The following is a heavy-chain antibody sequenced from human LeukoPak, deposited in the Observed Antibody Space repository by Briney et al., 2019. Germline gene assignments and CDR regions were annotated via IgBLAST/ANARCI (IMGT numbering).Heavy chain of an antibody. V-gene: IGHV1-18*01. Sequence: GAAVKVSSKASGYPFDNFGLTWVRQAPGHGLEWMGWISAYNGNTHYAQKFRGRLTMTTDTSTTTAYLELRSLKSDDTAVYYCARDRLGGDLTGESLYWGQGTLVTVSS. CDR1: GYPFDNFG. CDR2: ISAYNGNT. J-gene: IGHJ4*02. CDR3: ARDRLGGDLTGESLY. D-gene: IGHD4-17*01.